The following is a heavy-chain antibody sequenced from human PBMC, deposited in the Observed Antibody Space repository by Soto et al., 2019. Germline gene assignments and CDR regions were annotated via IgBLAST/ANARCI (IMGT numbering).Heavy chain of an antibody. D-gene: IGHD3-10*01. CDR2: INHSGST. V-gene: IGHV4-34*01. Sequence: SETLSLTCAVYGGSFSGYYWSWIRQPPGKGLEWIGEINHSGSTNYNPSLKSRVTISVDTSKNQFSLKLSSVTAADTAVYYCARNSVYYYYYGMDVWGQGTTVTVSS. CDR3: ARNSVYYYYYGMDV. CDR1: GGSFSGYY. J-gene: IGHJ6*02.